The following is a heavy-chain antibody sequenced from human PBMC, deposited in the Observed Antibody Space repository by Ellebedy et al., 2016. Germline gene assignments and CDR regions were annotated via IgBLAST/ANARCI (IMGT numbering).Heavy chain of an antibody. J-gene: IGHJ6*02. CDR2: MNPKNGDT. Sequence: ASVKVSCKTSGYPFTGYDITWVRQATGQGLEWMGWMNPKNGDTALAQKFQGRVTMTRDTSITTAYMELSSLRSDATAVYYCARGKEYTSDWYLSPPRRFTATSFYLGMDVWGQGTTVTVSS. CDR3: ARGKEYTSDWYLSPPRRFTATSFYLGMDV. CDR1: GYPFTGYD. V-gene: IGHV1-8*01. D-gene: IGHD6-19*01.